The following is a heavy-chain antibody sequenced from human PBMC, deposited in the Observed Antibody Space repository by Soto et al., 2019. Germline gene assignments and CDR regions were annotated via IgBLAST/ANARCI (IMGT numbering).Heavy chain of an antibody. CDR3: AKDPYYYDSSGYLPDY. D-gene: IGHD3-22*01. CDR2: ISGSGGST. Sequence: EVQLLESGGGLVQPGGSLRLSCAASGFTFSGYAMSWVRQAPGKGLEWVSAISGSGGSTYYADSVKGRFTISRDNSKNTLYLQMNSLRAEDTAVYNCAKDPYYYDSSGYLPDYWGQGTLVTVSS. J-gene: IGHJ4*02. V-gene: IGHV3-23*01. CDR1: GFTFSGYA.